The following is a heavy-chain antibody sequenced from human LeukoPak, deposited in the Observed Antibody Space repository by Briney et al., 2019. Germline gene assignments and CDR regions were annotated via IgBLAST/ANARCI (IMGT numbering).Heavy chain of an antibody. Sequence: ASVTVSCTASGYTFSGYYMHWVRQAPGQGLEWMGRINPNSGGTNYAQKFQGRVTMTRDTSISTAYMEVSRLGSDDTAVYYCARAALLVGGENWFDPWGQGTLVTVSS. V-gene: IGHV1-2*06. CDR1: GYTFSGYY. D-gene: IGHD3-10*01. J-gene: IGHJ5*02. CDR2: INPNSGGT. CDR3: ARAALLVGGENWFDP.